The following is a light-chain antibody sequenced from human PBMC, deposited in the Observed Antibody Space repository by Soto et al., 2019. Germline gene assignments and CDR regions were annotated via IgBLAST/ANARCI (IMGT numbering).Light chain of an antibody. J-gene: IGLJ1*01. CDR2: EVS. CDR1: SSDVGIYNY. Sequence: QSALTQPASVSGSPGQSLAISCTGSSSDVGIYNYVSWYQQHPGKVPRLIIYEVSNRPSGVSNRFSGSKSGNTASLTISGLQAEDEADYYCSSYTTSSTRVFGTGTKVTV. V-gene: IGLV2-14*01. CDR3: SSYTTSSTRV.